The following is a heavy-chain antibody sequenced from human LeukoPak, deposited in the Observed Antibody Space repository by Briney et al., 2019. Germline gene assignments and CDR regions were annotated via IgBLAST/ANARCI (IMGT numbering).Heavy chain of an antibody. V-gene: IGHV3-7*01. CDR3: VLGYSYGYLFDY. Sequence: PGGSLRLSCAASGFTFSGSRMSWVRQAPGEGLEWVANINQDGSQKYYVDSVKGRFTISRDNAKNSLYLQMNSLRAEDTAVYYCVLGYSYGYLFDYWGQGTLVTVSS. CDR1: GFTFSGSR. J-gene: IGHJ4*02. D-gene: IGHD5-18*01. CDR2: INQDGSQK.